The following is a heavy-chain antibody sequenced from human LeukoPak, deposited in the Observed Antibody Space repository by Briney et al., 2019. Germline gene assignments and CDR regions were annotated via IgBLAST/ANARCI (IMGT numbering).Heavy chain of an antibody. CDR3: ARDDPYGGYCSSTSCLTPFDP. D-gene: IGHD2-2*01. CDR2: ISAYNGNT. Sequence: ASVKDSCKASGYTFTSYGISWVRQAPGQGLEWMGWISAYNGNTNYAQKLQGRVTMTTDTSTSTAYMELRSLRSDDTAVYYCARDDPYGGYCSSTSCLTPFDPWGQGTLVTVSS. V-gene: IGHV1-18*01. CDR1: GYTFTSYG. J-gene: IGHJ5*02.